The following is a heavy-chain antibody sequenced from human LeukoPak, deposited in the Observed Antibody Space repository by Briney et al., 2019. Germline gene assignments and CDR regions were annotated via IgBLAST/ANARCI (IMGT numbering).Heavy chain of an antibody. CDR1: GGSFSGYY. CDR2: INHSGST. J-gene: IGHJ4*02. V-gene: IGHV4-34*01. Sequence: PETLSLTCAVYGGSFSGYYWSWIRQPPGKGLEWIGEINHSGSTNYNPSLKSRVTISVDTSKNQFSLKLSSVTAADTAVYYCARALYCGGDCYSGFDYWGQGTLVTVSS. CDR3: ARALYCGGDCYSGFDY. D-gene: IGHD2-21*02.